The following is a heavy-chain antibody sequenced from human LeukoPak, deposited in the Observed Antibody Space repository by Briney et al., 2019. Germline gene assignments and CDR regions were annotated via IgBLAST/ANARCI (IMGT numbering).Heavy chain of an antibody. V-gene: IGHV1-18*01. CDR3: ARVGPTHYYYFLDV. CDR2: ISVNNGNT. Sequence: GASVKVSCKASGYTFSNFGIRWVRQAPGQGLEWMGWISVNNGNTNYAQNFQGRVTMTTDTSTSTAYMELRSLRSDDTAVYYCARVGPTHYYYFLDVWGKGTTVTVSS. D-gene: IGHD1-26*01. CDR1: GYTFSNFG. J-gene: IGHJ6*04.